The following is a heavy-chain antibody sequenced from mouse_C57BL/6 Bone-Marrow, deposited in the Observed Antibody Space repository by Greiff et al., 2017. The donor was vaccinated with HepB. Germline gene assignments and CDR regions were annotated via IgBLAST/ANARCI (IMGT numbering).Heavy chain of an antibody. V-gene: IGHV1-15*01. CDR3: TRLGAFITTVVATDYAMDY. D-gene: IGHD1-1*01. Sequence: VKLQESGAELVRPGASVTLSCKASGYTFTDYEMHWVKQTPVHGLEWIGAIDPETGGTAYNQKFKGKAILTADKSSSTAYMELRSLTSEDSAVYYCTRLGAFITTVVATDYAMDYWGQGTSVTVSS. J-gene: IGHJ4*01. CDR1: GYTFTDYE. CDR2: IDPETGGT.